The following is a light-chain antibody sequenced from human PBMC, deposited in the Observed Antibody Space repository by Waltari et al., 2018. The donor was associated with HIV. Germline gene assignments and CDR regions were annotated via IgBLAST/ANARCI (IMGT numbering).Light chain of an antibody. J-gene: IGKJ4*01. V-gene: IGKV3-11*01. CDR1: QSVGSY. Sequence: EIVLTQSPATLFLSPGERATLYCRASQSVGSYLAWYQQKPGQAPRLLIYDASSRATGIPARFSGSGSGTDFTLTISSLQPEDFAVYYCQQRSNWPPLTFGGGTKVGIK. CDR2: DAS. CDR3: QQRSNWPPLT.